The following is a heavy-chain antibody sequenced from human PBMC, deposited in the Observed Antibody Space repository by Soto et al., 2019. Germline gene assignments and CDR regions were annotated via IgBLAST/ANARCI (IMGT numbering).Heavy chain of an antibody. CDR1: GGSFSGYY. Sequence: PSETLSLTCAVYGGSFSGYYWTWIRQPPGTGLEWIGEINHSGSTNYNPSLKSRVTISVDTSKNQFSLKLTSVTAADTAVYYCARVSVAGPFDAFDIWGQGTMVTVSS. CDR2: INHSGST. CDR3: ARVSVAGPFDAFDI. D-gene: IGHD6-19*01. V-gene: IGHV4-34*01. J-gene: IGHJ3*02.